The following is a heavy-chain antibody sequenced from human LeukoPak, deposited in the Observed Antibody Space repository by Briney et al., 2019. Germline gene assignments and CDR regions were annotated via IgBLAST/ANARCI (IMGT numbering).Heavy chain of an antibody. Sequence: HPGGSLRLSCAASGFTFSSYAMHWVRQAPGKGLEWVAVISYDGSNKYYADSVKGRFTISRDNSKNTLYLQMNSLRAEDTAVYYCAREYYYDSSGYYSVFDYWGQGTLVTVSS. CDR3: AREYYYDSSGYYSVFDY. D-gene: IGHD3-22*01. J-gene: IGHJ4*02. CDR1: GFTFSSYA. CDR2: ISYDGSNK. V-gene: IGHV3-30-3*01.